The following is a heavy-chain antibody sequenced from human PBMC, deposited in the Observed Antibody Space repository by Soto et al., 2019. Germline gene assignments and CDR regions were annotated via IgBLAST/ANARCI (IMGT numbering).Heavy chain of an antibody. CDR3: ARRWGYSFDY. V-gene: IGHV4-39*01. CDR1: GGSISSYY. Sequence: QLQLQESGPGLVKPSETLSLTCTVSGGSISSYYWGWIRRPPGKGLEWIGSIYYSGSTYYNLSLKSRVTISVDTSKNQFSLKLSSVTAADTAVYYCARRWGYSFDYWGQGTLVTVSS. CDR2: IYYSGST. D-gene: IGHD7-27*01. J-gene: IGHJ4*02.